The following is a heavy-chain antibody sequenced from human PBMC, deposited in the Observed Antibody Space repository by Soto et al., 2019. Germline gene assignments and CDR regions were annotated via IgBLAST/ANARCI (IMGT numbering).Heavy chain of an antibody. V-gene: IGHV3-30*18. CDR1: GFTFSSYW. CDR2: ISNDGSNE. Sequence: WGSLRLSCAASGFTFSSYWMSWVRQAPGKGLEWVARISNDGSNEYYVDSVKGRFTISRDNSKNTLYLQMDSLRAEDTAVYYCAKGEVRGIIPSYFDYWGLGTLVTVSS. J-gene: IGHJ4*02. D-gene: IGHD3-10*01. CDR3: AKGEVRGIIPSYFDY.